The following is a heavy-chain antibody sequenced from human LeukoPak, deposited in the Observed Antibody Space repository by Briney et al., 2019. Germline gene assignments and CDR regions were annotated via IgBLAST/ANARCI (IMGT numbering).Heavy chain of an antibody. D-gene: IGHD3/OR15-3a*01. Sequence: GRSLRLSCAASEFTFSSYAMHWVRQAPGKGLEWVGLVSNDGGDKYYADSVKGRFTISRDNSKNTLYLQMNSLRGEDTGVYYCAKAHLLDWLLPFDYWGQGTLVTVSS. CDR3: AKAHLLDWLLPFDY. CDR1: EFTFSSYA. V-gene: IGHV3-30*18. J-gene: IGHJ4*02. CDR2: VSNDGGDK.